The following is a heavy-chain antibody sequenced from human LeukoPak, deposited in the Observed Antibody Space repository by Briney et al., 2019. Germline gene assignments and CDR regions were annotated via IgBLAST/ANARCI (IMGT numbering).Heavy chain of an antibody. CDR2: ISSSDSTI. Sequence: GGSLRLSCAASGFTFSSYEMNWVRQAPGKGLEWVSYISSSDSTIYYADSVKGRFTISRDNAKNSLYLQMNSPRAEDTAVYYCARGEGYSYGCLDYWGQGTLVTVSS. J-gene: IGHJ4*02. V-gene: IGHV3-48*03. CDR1: GFTFSSYE. D-gene: IGHD5-18*01. CDR3: ARGEGYSYGCLDY.